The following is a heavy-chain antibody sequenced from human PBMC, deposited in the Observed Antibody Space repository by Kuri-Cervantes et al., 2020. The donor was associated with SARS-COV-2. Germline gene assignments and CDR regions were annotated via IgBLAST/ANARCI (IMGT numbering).Heavy chain of an antibody. CDR1: GFTFSSYA. CDR3: AKRYSSSWTGPSPFDY. D-gene: IGHD6-13*01. V-gene: IGHV3-30-3*02. Sequence: GGSLRLSCAASGFTFSSYAMHWVRQAPGKGLEWVAVISYDGSNKYYADSVKGRFTISRDNSKNTLYLQMNSLRAEDTAVYYCAKRYSSSWTGPSPFDYWGQGTLVTVSS. CDR2: ISYDGSNK. J-gene: IGHJ4*02.